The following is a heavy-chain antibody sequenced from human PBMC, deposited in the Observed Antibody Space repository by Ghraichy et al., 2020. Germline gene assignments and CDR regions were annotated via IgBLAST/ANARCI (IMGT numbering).Heavy chain of an antibody. CDR2: ISYDGINK. Sequence: GGSLGLSCAASGFTFRSYAMHWVRQAPGKGLEWMVVISYDGINKYYADSVKGRFTISRDNSRNTLYLQMDSLRAEDTAVYYCARGTGDRRYYYYGMDVWGQGTTVTVSS. D-gene: IGHD7-27*01. CDR3: ARGTGDRRYYYYGMDV. V-gene: IGHV3-30-3*01. CDR1: GFTFRSYA. J-gene: IGHJ6*02.